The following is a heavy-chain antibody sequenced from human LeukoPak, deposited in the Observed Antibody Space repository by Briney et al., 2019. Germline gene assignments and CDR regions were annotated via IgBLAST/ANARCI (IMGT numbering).Heavy chain of an antibody. CDR1: GFTFSSFT. V-gene: IGHV3-7*05. D-gene: IGHD1-26*01. CDR3: ARSSGSYRSFDY. Sequence: GGSLRLSCAASGFTFSSFTMSWVRQAPGKGLEWVANIKQDGSEKYYVDSVKGRFTISRDNAKNSLYLQMDSLRAEDTAVYYCARSSGSYRSFDYWGQGTPVTVSS. J-gene: IGHJ4*02. CDR2: IKQDGSEK.